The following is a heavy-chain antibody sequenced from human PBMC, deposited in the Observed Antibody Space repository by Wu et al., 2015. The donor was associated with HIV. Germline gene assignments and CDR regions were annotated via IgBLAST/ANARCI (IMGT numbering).Heavy chain of an antibody. V-gene: IGHV1-69*16. J-gene: IGHJ4*02. D-gene: IGHD1-26*01. CDR2: IIPILGTT. CDR3: TRWAGGVVGNFDY. Sequence: QVHLVQSGAEVKKPGSSVKVSCKASGGAFRSFHISWVRQAPGQGLEWMGGIIPILGTTNYAQKFQGRVTITTDEYTSTAYMELSSLRSEDTAVYYCTRWAGGVVGNFDYWGQGTLVTVSS. CDR1: GGAFRSFH.